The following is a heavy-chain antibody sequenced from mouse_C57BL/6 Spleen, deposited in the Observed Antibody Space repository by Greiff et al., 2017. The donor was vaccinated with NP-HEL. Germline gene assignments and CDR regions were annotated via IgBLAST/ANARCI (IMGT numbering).Heavy chain of an antibody. V-gene: IGHV5-16*01. J-gene: IGHJ3*01. Sequence: EVQLVESEGGLVQPGSSMKLSCTASGFTFSDYYMAWVRQVPEKGLEWVANINYDGSSTYYLDSLKSRFIISRDNAKNILYLQMSSLKSEDTATYYCARGYGNYVWFAYWGQGTLVTVSA. CDR1: GFTFSDYY. D-gene: IGHD2-1*01. CDR2: INYDGSST. CDR3: ARGYGNYVWFAY.